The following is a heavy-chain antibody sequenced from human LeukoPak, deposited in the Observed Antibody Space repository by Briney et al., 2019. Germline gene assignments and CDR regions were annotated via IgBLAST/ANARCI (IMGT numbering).Heavy chain of an antibody. J-gene: IGHJ6*02. D-gene: IGHD6-13*01. CDR1: GFTFSSYA. CDR2: ISSSSSYI. CDR3: ARDTSSSYRLDGMDV. Sequence: GGSLRLSCAASGFTFSSYAMSWVRQAPGKGLEWVSSISSSSSYIYYADSVKGRFTISRDNAKNSLYLQMNSLRAEDTAVYYCARDTSSSYRLDGMDVWGQGTTVTVSS. V-gene: IGHV3-21*01.